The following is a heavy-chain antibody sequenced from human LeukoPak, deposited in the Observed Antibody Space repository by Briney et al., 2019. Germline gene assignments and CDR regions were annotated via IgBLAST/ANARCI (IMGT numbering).Heavy chain of an antibody. CDR3: TAGTGRSDFDY. Sequence: GGSLRLSCAASGFTFSNAWMSWVRQAPGRGLEWVGRIKRKGDDGTIDYAAPVKGRLSVSRDDSKNMLYLQMNSLKSEDTAVYYCTAGTGRSDFDYWGQGALVTVSS. CDR1: GFTFSNAW. V-gene: IGHV3-15*01. D-gene: IGHD3/OR15-3a*01. CDR2: IKRKGDDGTI. J-gene: IGHJ4*02.